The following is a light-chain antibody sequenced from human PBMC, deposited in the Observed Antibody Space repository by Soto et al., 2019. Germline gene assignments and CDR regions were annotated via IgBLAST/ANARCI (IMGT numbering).Light chain of an antibody. CDR2: GTF. J-gene: IGKJ4*01. CDR1: QSVTSN. CDR3: QQYNNWPPLT. V-gene: IGKV3-15*01. Sequence: EIVLTQSPATLSVSPGERANLSCRASQSVTSNLAWYQQKPGQAPRLLSYGTFTRATGIPARFSGSGSGTEFTLTISSLQSEDFAVYYCQQYNNWPPLTFGGGTKVEIK.